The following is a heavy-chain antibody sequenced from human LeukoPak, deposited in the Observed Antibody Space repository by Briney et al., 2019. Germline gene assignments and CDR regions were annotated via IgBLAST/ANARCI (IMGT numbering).Heavy chain of an antibody. V-gene: IGHV1-69*05. J-gene: IGHJ6*03. CDR2: IIPIFGTA. CDR1: GYTFTSYA. CDR3: ARVPSGITYYMDV. Sequence: SVKVSCKASGYTFTSYAISWVRQAPGQGLEWMGGIIPIFGTANYAQKFQGRVTITTDESTSTAYMELSSLRSEDTAVYYCARVPSGITYYMDVWGKGTTVTVSS. D-gene: IGHD3-10*01.